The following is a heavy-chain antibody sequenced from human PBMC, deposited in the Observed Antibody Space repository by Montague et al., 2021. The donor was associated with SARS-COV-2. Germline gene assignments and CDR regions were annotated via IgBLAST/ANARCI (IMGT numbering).Heavy chain of an antibody. CDR3: AKDKLAVVITDYFDY. D-gene: IGHD3-22*01. V-gene: IGHV3-23*01. CDR1: GFTFSSYA. J-gene: IGHJ4*02. Sequence: SLRLSCAASGFTFSSYAMSWVRQAPGKGLEWVSAISGSGGSTYYADSVKGRFTISRDNSKNTLYLQMNSLRAEDTAVYYCAKDKLAVVITDYFDYWGQGTLVTVSS. CDR2: ISGSGGST.